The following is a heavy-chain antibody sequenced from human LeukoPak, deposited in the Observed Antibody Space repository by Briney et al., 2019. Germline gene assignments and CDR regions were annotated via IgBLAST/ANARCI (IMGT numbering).Heavy chain of an antibody. CDR1: GFTSSSYA. J-gene: IGHJ4*02. Sequence: PGGSLRLSCAASGFTSSSYAMSWVLQAPGKGLEWVSGISSNGASTYYVDSVKGRFTISRDNSKNTLFLQMNSLRAEDTAVYYCAKRGSVGTLGHFDYWGQGTLVTVSS. CDR2: ISSNGAST. D-gene: IGHD6-13*01. CDR3: AKRGSVGTLGHFDY. V-gene: IGHV3-23*01.